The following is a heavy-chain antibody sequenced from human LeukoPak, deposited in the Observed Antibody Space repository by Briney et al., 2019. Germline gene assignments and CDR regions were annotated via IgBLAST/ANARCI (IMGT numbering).Heavy chain of an antibody. CDR2: IYYSGST. V-gene: IGHV4-59*01. CDR3: ARGGYYTLEYYYYMEV. J-gene: IGHJ6*03. Sequence: PSETLSLTCTVSGGSISSYYWSWIRQPPGKGLEWIGYIYYSGSTNYNPSLKSRVTMSVDTSKNQFSLKLSSVTAADTAVYYCARGGYYTLEYYYYMEVWGKGTTVTVSS. D-gene: IGHD3-3*01. CDR1: GGSISSYY.